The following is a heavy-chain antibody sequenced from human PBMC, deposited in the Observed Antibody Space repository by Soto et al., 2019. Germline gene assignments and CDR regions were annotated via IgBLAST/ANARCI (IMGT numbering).Heavy chain of an antibody. CDR3: ARTDILVYCSGGSCYYFYYYDMDV. J-gene: IGHJ6*03. V-gene: IGHV4-59*08. Sequence: SETLSLTCTVSGGSISSYYWSWIRQPPGKGLEWIWYIYYSGSTNYNPSLKNGVTISVDTYKNKFVLKLSSVTAADTAVYYCARTDILVYCSGGSCYYFYYYDMDVWGKGTTVTVSS. D-gene: IGHD2-15*01. CDR1: GGSISSYY. CDR2: IYYSGST.